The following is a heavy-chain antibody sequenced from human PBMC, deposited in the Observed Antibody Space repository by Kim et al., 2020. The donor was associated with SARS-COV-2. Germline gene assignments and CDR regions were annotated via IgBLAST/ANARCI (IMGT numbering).Heavy chain of an antibody. CDR3: ARDPLAGRFDKSRGGY. D-gene: IGHD3-10*01. CDR2: ISSSSSYI. Sequence: GGSLRLSCAASGFTFSSYSMNWVRQAPGKGLEWVSSISSSSSYIYYADSVKGRFTISRDNAKNSLYLQMNSLRAEDTAVYYCARDPLAGRFDKSRGGYWGQGTLVTVSS. CDR1: GFTFSSYS. J-gene: IGHJ4*02. V-gene: IGHV3-21*01.